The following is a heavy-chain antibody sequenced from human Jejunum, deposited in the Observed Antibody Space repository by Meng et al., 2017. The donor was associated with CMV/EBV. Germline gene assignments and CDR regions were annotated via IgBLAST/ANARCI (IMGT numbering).Heavy chain of an antibody. CDR1: AYTFTDYY. V-gene: IGHV1-2*02. Sequence: SAYTFTDYYIHWVRQAPGQGPEWMGWINTNNGGTNYVQKFQGRVTITRDTSISTAYMDLNRLTSDDTAVYYCARGVGSVDPRFDPWGQGTPVTVSS. J-gene: IGHJ5*02. CDR3: ARGVGSVDPRFDP. CDR2: INTNNGGT. D-gene: IGHD1-26*01.